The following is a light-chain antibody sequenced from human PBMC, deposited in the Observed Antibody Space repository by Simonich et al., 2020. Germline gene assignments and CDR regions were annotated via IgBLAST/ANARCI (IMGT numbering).Light chain of an antibody. V-gene: IGKV4-1*01. J-gene: IGKJ4*01. CDR2: WAS. CDR1: QSVLYSSNNKNY. CDR3: QQYYSTPLT. Sequence: DIVMTQSPDSLAVSLVERATINCKSSQSVLYSSNNKNYLAWYQHKPGQPPKLLIYWASNRESGVPDRFSGSGSGTEFTLTISSLQAEDVAVYYCQQYYSTPLTFGGGTKVEIK.